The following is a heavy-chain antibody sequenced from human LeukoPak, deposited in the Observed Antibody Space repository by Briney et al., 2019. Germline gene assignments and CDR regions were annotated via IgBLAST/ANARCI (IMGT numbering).Heavy chain of an antibody. D-gene: IGHD1-1*01. J-gene: IGHJ4*02. CDR1: GFTFSSYG. V-gene: IGHV3-33*01. CDR2: IWYDGSNK. CDR3: ARDYRVEYYFDY. Sequence: PGGSLRLSCAASGFTFSSYGMHWVRQAPGKGLEWVAVIWYDGSNKYYADSVKGRFTISRDNSKNTLYLQMNSLRAEDTAVYYCARDYRVEYYFDYWGQGTLVTVSS.